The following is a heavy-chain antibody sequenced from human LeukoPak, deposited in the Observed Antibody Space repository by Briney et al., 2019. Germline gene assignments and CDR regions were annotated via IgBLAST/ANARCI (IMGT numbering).Heavy chain of an antibody. CDR1: DFSFITYA. V-gene: IGHV3-23*01. J-gene: IGHJ3*02. CDR2: ISGSGGST. Sequence: GGSLRLSCAASDFSFITYAMSWVRQAPGKGLEWASAISGSGGSTYYADSVKGRFTISRDNAKNSLYLQMNSLRAEDTAVYYCARDRAYSGSYYAFDMWGQGTMVTVSS. D-gene: IGHD1-26*01. CDR3: ARDRAYSGSYYAFDM.